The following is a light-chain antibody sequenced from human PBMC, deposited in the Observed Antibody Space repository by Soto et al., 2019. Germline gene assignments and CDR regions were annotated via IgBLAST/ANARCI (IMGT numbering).Light chain of an antibody. CDR3: AAWDDSLNGVV. CDR2: SNT. J-gene: IGLJ2*01. Sequence: QSVLTQPPSASGTPGQTIAISCSGGSSNIGSHTVNWYQQLPGTAPRLLIYSNTHRPSGLPDRFSGSKSGPSASLAISGLQSEYEGDYYCAAWDDSLNGVVFGGGTKLTVL. CDR1: SSNIGSHT. V-gene: IGLV1-44*01.